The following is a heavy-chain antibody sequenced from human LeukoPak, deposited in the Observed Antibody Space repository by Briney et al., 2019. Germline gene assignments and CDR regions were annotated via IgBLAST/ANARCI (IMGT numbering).Heavy chain of an antibody. D-gene: IGHD3-22*01. J-gene: IGHJ3*02. CDR1: GFTFSSYA. V-gene: IGHV3-23*01. CDR3: ARDIRDYYDSSGYWSDAFDI. CDR2: ISASGATT. Sequence: GGSLRLSCAASGFTFSSYAMSWVRQAPGKGLEWVSVISASGATTYYADSVKGRFTISRDNSKNTLYLQMNSLRAEDTAVYYCARDIRDYYDSSGYWSDAFDIWGQGTMVTVSS.